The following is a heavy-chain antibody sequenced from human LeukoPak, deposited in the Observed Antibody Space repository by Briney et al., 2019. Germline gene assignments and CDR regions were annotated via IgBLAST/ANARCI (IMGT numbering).Heavy chain of an antibody. Sequence: ASVKVSCKASGYTFTSYGISWVRQAPGQGLEWMGWISAYNGNTNYAQKLLGRVTMTTDTSTSTAYMELRSLRSDDTAVYYCARDRPDLWFGELYAFDIWGQGTMVTVSS. CDR2: ISAYNGNT. V-gene: IGHV1-18*01. CDR1: GYTFTSYG. CDR3: ARDRPDLWFGELYAFDI. D-gene: IGHD3-10*01. J-gene: IGHJ3*02.